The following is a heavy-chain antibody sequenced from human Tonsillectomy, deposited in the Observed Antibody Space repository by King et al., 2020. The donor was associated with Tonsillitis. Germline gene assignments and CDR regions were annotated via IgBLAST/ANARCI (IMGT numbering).Heavy chain of an antibody. Sequence: VQLVESGGGLVKPGGSLRLSYAASGFIFSSYAINWVRQAPGKGLEWVSSISISSNYIYYADSVRGRFTISRDNAKNSLYLQMNSLRAEDTAVYYCARARPYYYDSSGPRPPYFDYWGQGTLVTVSS. V-gene: IGHV3-21*01. CDR1: GFIFSSYA. D-gene: IGHD3-22*01. CDR3: ARARPYYYDSSGPRPPYFDY. J-gene: IGHJ4*02. CDR2: ISISSNYI.